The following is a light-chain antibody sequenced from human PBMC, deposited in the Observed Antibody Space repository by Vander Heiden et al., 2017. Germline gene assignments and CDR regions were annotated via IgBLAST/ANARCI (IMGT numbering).Light chain of an antibody. CDR3: MQSLQTPLT. CDR1: QSLLHSNGYNA. J-gene: IGKJ4*01. Sequence: DIVMTQSPPSLPVTPGEPASISCRSSQSLLHSNGYNALDWYLQRPGRSPQRLFYMGYNRASGVPDRFSVSGSGTDFTLKISRVETENVGVYYCMQSLQTPLTFGGGTKVEIK. V-gene: IGKV2-28*01. CDR2: MGY.